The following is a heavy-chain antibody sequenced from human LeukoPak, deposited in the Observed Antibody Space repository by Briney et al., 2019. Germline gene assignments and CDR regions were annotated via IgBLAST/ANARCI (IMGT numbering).Heavy chain of an antibody. V-gene: IGHV4-59*01. CDR1: GGSMSSYY. D-gene: IGHD3-16*01. CDR2: IYYSGST. Sequence: SETLSLTCTVSGGSMSSYYWSWIGQPPGKGLEWIGYIYYSGSTNYNPSLKSRVTISVDTSKNQFTLKLSSVTAADTAVYYCARGRYGWLPFDYWGQGTLVTVSS. J-gene: IGHJ4*02. CDR3: ARGRYGWLPFDY.